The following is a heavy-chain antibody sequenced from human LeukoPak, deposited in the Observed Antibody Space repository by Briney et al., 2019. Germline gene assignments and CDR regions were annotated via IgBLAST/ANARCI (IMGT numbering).Heavy chain of an antibody. V-gene: IGHV4-59*01. Sequence: KASETLSLTCTVSGGSISSYYWSWIRQPPGKGLEWIGYIYYSGSTNYNPSLKSRVTISVDTSKNQFPLKLSSVTAADTAVYYCARDTFTGSAYYYYGMDVWGQGTTVTVSS. CDR1: GGSISSYY. CDR3: ARDTFTGSAYYYYGMDV. J-gene: IGHJ6*02. D-gene: IGHD3-9*01. CDR2: IYYSGST.